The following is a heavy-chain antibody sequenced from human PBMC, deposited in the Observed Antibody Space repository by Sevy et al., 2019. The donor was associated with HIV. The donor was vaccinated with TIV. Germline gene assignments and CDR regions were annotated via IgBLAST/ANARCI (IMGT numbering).Heavy chain of an antibody. Sequence: SETLSLTCTVSGGSISSYYWSWIRQPPGKGLEWIGYIYYSGSTNYNPSLKSRVTISVDTSKNQFSLKLSSVTAADTAVYYCARDLYYYDSSGDPYYDYYYGMDVWGQGTTVTVSS. CDR1: GGSISSYY. D-gene: IGHD3-22*01. V-gene: IGHV4-59*01. J-gene: IGHJ6*02. CDR3: ARDLYYYDSSGDPYYDYYYGMDV. CDR2: IYYSGST.